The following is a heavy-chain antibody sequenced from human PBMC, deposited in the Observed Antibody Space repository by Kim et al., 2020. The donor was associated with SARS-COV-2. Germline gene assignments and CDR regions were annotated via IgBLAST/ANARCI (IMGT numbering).Heavy chain of an antibody. V-gene: IGHV3-7*01. CDR1: GFTFSNSW. CDR2: IKQDGSSK. D-gene: IGHD2-21*01. CDR3: ATGGWWWPF. Sequence: GGSLRLSCSASGFTFSNSWMSWVRQAPGKGLEWVAYIKQDGSSKYYVDSVKGRFTISRDNAKNSLYLQMNSLRTEDTAAYYCATGGWWWPFWGQGTLVTV. J-gene: IGHJ4*02.